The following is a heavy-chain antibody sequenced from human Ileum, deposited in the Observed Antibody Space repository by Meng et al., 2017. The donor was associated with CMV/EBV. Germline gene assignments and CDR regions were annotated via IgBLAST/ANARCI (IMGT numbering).Heavy chain of an antibody. Sequence: GGSLRLSCAGSGLSINGYWIHWVRQPPGKGLVWVSRISSDAGSTGYADSVQGRFTISRDNSKNTLFLQMHSLRAEDTAVYYCAREVTINYGASHFDYWGQGKPVNGAS. J-gene: IGHJ4*02. CDR2: ISSDAGST. V-gene: IGHV3-74*01. CDR3: AREVTINYGASHFDY. CDR1: GLSINGYW. D-gene: IGHD4-11*01.